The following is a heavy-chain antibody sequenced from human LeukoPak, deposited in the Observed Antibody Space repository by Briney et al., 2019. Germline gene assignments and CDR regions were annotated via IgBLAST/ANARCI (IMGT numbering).Heavy chain of an antibody. Sequence: GGSLRLSCAASGFTFSSYAMSWVRQAPGKGLEWVSAISGSGGSTYYADSVKGRFTISRDNAKNSLYLQMNSLRAEDTAVYYCARDIAAAGTPLWDYYYYMDVWGKGTTVTVSS. D-gene: IGHD6-13*01. CDR2: ISGSGGST. V-gene: IGHV3-23*01. CDR3: ARDIAAAGTPLWDYYYYMDV. CDR1: GFTFSSYA. J-gene: IGHJ6*03.